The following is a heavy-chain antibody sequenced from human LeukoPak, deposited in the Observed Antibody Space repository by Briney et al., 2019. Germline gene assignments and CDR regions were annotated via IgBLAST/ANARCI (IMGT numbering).Heavy chain of an antibody. V-gene: IGHV4-59*01. J-gene: IGHJ3*02. D-gene: IGHD3-9*01. CDR2: INYSGST. CDR1: GGFTIYY. CDR3: ARARYVNSFYAFDI. Sequence: SETLSLTCTVSGGFTIYYWSWIRQPPGKGLEWIGYINYSGSTSYNPSLKSRVTISVDTSRDQFSLKLSSVTAADTAVYYCARARYVNSFYAFDIWGQGTLVTVSS.